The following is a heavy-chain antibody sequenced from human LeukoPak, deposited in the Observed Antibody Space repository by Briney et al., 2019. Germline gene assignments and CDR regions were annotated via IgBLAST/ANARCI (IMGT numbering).Heavy chain of an antibody. CDR2: IKQDGSET. CDR1: GFTFSNYW. D-gene: IGHD3-16*01. CDR3: ARGRRLGDYFDY. Sequence: PRGFLRLSCVASGFTFSNYWMSWVRQAPGKGLEWVANIKQDGSETYYVDSVRGRFTISRDNAKNSLYLQMNSLRAEDTAVYYCARGRRLGDYFDYWGQGTLVTVSS. J-gene: IGHJ4*02. V-gene: IGHV3-7*01.